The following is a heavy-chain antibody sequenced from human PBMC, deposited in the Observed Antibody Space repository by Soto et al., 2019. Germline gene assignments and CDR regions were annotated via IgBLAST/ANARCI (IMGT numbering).Heavy chain of an antibody. D-gene: IGHD3-10*01. V-gene: IGHV1-3*01. J-gene: IGHJ4*02. CDR1: GYTFTSYA. CDR2: INAGNGNT. CDR3: ARGSGLTYFDY. Sequence: QAQLVQSGAEVKKPGASVKVSCKASGYTFTSYAMHWVPQAPGQRLEWMGWINAGNGNTKYSQKFQGRVTITRDTSASTAYMELSSLRSEDTAVYYCARGSGLTYFDYWGQGTLVTVSS.